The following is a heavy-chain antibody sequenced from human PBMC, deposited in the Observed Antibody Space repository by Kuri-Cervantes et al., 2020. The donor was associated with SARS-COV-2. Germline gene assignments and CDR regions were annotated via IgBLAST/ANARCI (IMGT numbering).Heavy chain of an antibody. V-gene: IGHV3-23*01. CDR3: AKVRGIAVAGTFNYFDY. D-gene: IGHD6-19*01. CDR2: ISGSGGST. Sequence: ETLSLTCAASGFTFSSYAMSWVRQAPGKGLEWVSAISGSGGSTYYADSVKGRFTISRDNSKNTLYLQMNSLSAEDTAVYYCAKVRGIAVAGTFNYFDYWGQGTLVTVSS. J-gene: IGHJ4*02. CDR1: GFTFSSYA.